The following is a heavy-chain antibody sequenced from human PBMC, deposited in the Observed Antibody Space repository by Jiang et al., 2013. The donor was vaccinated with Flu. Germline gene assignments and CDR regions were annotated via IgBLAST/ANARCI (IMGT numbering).Heavy chain of an antibody. D-gene: IGHD1-26*01. CDR1: GDSISSSSCY. V-gene: IGHV4-39*01. CDR2: IYSGST. J-gene: IGHJ4*02. CDR3: ARQWDDTGNYYARAHFDS. Sequence: GPGLVKPSETLSLTCAVSGDSISSSSCYWGWIRQPPGKGLEWIASIYSGSTYYNPSLKSRVTMSVDTSKNQFSLNLRSVTAADTAVYYCARQWDDTGNYYARAHFDSWGQGPWSPSPQ.